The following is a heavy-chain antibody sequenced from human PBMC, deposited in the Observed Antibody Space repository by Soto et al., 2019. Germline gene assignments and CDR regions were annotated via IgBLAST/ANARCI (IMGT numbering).Heavy chain of an antibody. Sequence: PGGSLRLSCAASGFTFSSYAMSWVRQAPGKGLEWVSAISGSGGSTHYADSVKGRFTISRDNSKNTLYLQMNSLRAEDTAVYYCAREGTMVRGVIRTGYYGMDVWGQGTTVTVSS. CDR2: ISGSGGST. CDR1: GFTFSSYA. V-gene: IGHV3-23*01. J-gene: IGHJ6*02. CDR3: AREGTMVRGVIRTGYYGMDV. D-gene: IGHD3-10*01.